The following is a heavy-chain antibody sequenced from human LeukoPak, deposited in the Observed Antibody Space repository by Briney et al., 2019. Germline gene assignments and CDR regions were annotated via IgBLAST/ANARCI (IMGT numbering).Heavy chain of an antibody. D-gene: IGHD6-13*01. Sequence: GASVRVSCKPSGYTFSTYGISWVRQAPGQGLEWMGWISTYNGNTYYALKLQGRVTMTTDTSTSTAYMELRSLGSDDTAVYYCAREKTRLAAGDAFDIWGQGTMVTVSS. CDR2: ISTYNGNT. J-gene: IGHJ3*02. V-gene: IGHV1-18*01. CDR1: GYTFSTYG. CDR3: AREKTRLAAGDAFDI.